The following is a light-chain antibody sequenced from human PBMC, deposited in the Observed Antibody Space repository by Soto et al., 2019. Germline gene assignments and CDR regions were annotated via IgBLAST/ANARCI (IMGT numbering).Light chain of an antibody. CDR3: QQYNRSPYT. V-gene: IGKV1-5*03. CDR2: KAS. Sequence: DIQMTQSPSTLSASVGDRVTITCRASQSISDWLAWYQQRSGKAPKLLIYKASSLQSGVPPRFSGSGSGTEFTLTISSLQPDDFATYYCQQYNRSPYTFRQGTKLEIK. CDR1: QSISDW. J-gene: IGKJ2*01.